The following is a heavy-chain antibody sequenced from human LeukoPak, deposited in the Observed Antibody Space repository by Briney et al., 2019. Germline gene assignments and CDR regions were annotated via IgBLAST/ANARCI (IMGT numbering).Heavy chain of an antibody. J-gene: IGHJ4*02. CDR2: ISYDGSNT. V-gene: IGHV3-30*18. Sequence: GGPVRHSCAASGVTFCSLGMHWVPAAPGKGVEWVAVISYDGSNTYYAADMTGRSDISRDNSEDTLYLQMNSLRAEDTAVYYCAKSLAVAGTQIPFDYWGQGTLGTVSS. CDR1: GVTFCSLG. CDR3: AKSLAVAGTQIPFDY. D-gene: IGHD6-19*01.